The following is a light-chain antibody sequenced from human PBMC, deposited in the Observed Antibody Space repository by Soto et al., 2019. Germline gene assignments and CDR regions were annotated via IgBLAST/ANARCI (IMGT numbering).Light chain of an antibody. Sequence: DLQMTQSPSSVSASVGDRVTITCRASQGISNWLAWYQQKPGKAPKLLLYAASTLQSGVPSRFSGSGSGTDFTLTISSLQPEDSATYYCQQANSFPITVGQGTRLEIK. CDR2: AAS. CDR1: QGISNW. V-gene: IGKV1-12*01. J-gene: IGKJ5*01. CDR3: QQANSFPIT.